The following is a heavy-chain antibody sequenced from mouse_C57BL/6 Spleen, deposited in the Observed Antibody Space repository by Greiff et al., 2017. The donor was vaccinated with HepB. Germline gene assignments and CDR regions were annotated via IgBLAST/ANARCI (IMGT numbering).Heavy chain of an antibody. J-gene: IGHJ4*01. CDR2: IRSKSNNYAT. D-gene: IGHD2-14*01. CDR1: GFSFNTYA. V-gene: IGHV10-1*01. Sequence: DVQLVESGGGLVQPKGSLKLSCAASGFSFNTYAMNWVRQAPGKGLEWVARIRSKSNNYATYYADSVKDRFTISRDDSESMLYLQMNNLKTEDTAMYYCVRIGGYAMDYWGQGTSVTVSS. CDR3: VRIGGYAMDY.